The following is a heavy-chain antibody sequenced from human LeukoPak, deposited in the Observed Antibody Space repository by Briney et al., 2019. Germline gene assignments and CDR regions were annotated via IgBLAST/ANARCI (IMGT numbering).Heavy chain of an antibody. CDR2: IYYSGST. V-gene: IGHV4-39*01. CDR3: ARAVLITYTGENYYFDY. J-gene: IGHJ4*02. Sequence: SGTLSLTCAVSGDSISSTSFYWGWIRQPPGKGLEWIGSIYYSGSTYYNPSLKSRVTISVDRSKNQFSLKLSSVTAADTAIYYCARAVLITYTGENYYFDYWGQGTLVTVSS. D-gene: IGHD7-27*01. CDR1: GDSISSTSFY.